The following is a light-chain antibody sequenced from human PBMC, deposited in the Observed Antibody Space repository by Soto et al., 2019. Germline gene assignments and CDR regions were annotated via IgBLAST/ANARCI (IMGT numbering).Light chain of an antibody. V-gene: IGKV3-15*01. CDR2: GAS. Sequence: IEMTQSPATLSVSQGERATVSCRASQSVSSNLVWYQQKPGKAPRLLIYGASTRVTGIPARFSGSGSGTEFTLTISSLQSEDFAVYYCQQYHNWWTFGQGSKVDI. CDR1: QSVSSN. J-gene: IGKJ1*01. CDR3: QQYHNWWT.